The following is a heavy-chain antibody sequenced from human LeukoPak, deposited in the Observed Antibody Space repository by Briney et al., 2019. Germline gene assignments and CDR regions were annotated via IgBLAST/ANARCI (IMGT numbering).Heavy chain of an antibody. CDR2: TRYDGSNK. J-gene: IGHJ4*02. D-gene: IGHD2-15*01. Sequence: GGSLRLPCAASGFTFSSYGMHWVRQAPGKGLEWLAFTRYDGSNKYYADSVKGRFTISRDNSKNTLYLQMNSLRAEDTAVYYCAKVSFVVVAALGLGYWGQGTLVTVSS. CDR3: AKVSFVVVAALGLGY. V-gene: IGHV3-30*02. CDR1: GFTFSSYG.